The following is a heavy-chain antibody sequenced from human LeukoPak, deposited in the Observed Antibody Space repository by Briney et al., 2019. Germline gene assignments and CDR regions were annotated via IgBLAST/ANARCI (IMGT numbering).Heavy chain of an antibody. CDR3: ARYGGSCYTCFDY. V-gene: IGHV3-21*01. Sequence: GGSLRLSCAASGFTFSSYSMNWVRQAPGKGLEWVSSISSSSSYIYYADSVKGRFTISRDNAKNSLYLQMNSLRAEDTAVYYCARYGGSCYTCFDYWGQGTLVTVSP. CDR2: ISSSSSYI. J-gene: IGHJ4*02. D-gene: IGHD2-15*01. CDR1: GFTFSSYS.